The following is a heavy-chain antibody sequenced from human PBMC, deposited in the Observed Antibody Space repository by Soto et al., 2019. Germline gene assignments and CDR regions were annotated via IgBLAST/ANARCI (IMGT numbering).Heavy chain of an antibody. CDR3: ASEYPGRSWFDP. J-gene: IGHJ5*02. Sequence: QVQLVRSGAEVKKPGASVKVSCKASGYTFTSYGITWVRQAPGQGLEWMGWISAYNGKTNYAQKLQGRVTMTTDTSTNTAYVELRSLRSDDTAVYYWASEYPGRSWFDPWGQGTLVTVSS. CDR2: ISAYNGKT. CDR1: GYTFTSYG. D-gene: IGHD1-26*01. V-gene: IGHV1-18*01.